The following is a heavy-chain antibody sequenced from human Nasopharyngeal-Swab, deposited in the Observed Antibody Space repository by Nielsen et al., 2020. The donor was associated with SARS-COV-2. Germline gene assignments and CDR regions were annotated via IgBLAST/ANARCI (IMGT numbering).Heavy chain of an antibody. CDR3: ARGGYGSGSYHFDY. Sequence: WLRPPPGKGLEWIGSIYYSGSTYYNPSLKSRVTIAVDTSKNQFSLKLSSVTAADTAVYYCARGGYGSGSYHFDYWGQGTLVTVSS. V-gene: IGHV4-31*02. CDR2: IYYSGST. J-gene: IGHJ4*02. D-gene: IGHD3-10*01.